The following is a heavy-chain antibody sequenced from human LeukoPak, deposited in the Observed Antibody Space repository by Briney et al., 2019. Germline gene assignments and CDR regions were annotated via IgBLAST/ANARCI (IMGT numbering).Heavy chain of an antibody. CDR2: INLDGSQK. V-gene: IGHV3-7*01. CDR1: GFTVFNYW. D-gene: IGHD4/OR15-4a*01. Sequence: GGSLRLSCAASGFTVFNYWMSWVRQAPGKGLEWVANINLDGSQKYYVDSLKGRFTISRDNAKNSLYLQMNSLRAEDTAVYYCARDVDYANPRHDYWGQGTLVTVSS. J-gene: IGHJ4*02. CDR3: ARDVDYANPRHDY.